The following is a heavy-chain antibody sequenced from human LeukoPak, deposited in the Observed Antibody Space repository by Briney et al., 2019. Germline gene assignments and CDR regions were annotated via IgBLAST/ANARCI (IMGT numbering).Heavy chain of an antibody. CDR2: VYPGDSDT. Sequence: GESLKISCKGSGYSFTSYWIGWVRQMPGKGLEWVAIVYPGDSDTRYSPSFQGQVTISADKSISTAYLQWSSLKASDTAMYYCASVCSSATCSRQPHDYWGQGTLVTVSS. D-gene: IGHD2-2*01. J-gene: IGHJ4*02. CDR3: ASVCSSATCSRQPHDY. CDR1: GYSFTSYW. V-gene: IGHV5-51*01.